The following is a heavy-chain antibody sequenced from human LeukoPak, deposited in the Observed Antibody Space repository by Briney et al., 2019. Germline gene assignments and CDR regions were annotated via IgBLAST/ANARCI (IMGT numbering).Heavy chain of an antibody. J-gene: IGHJ4*02. V-gene: IGHV1-18*01. CDR3: ARLGQLVAGGYFDY. CDR1: GYTFTGYV. CDR2: ISAYNGNT. Sequence: ASVKVSCKASGYTFTGYVISWVRQAPGQGLEWMGGISAYNGNTNYAQNLQGRVTMTTDTSTSTAYMELRSLRSDDTAVYYCARLGQLVAGGYFDYWGQGTLVTVSS. D-gene: IGHD6-13*01.